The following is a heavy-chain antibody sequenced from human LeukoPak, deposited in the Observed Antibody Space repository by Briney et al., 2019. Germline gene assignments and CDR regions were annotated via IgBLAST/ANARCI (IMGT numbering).Heavy chain of an antibody. Sequence: QPGGSLRLSCAASEFSVGSNYMTWVRQAPGKGLEWVSLIYSGGSTYYADSVKGRFTISRDNSKNTLYLQMNSLRAEDTAVYYSARGPSGYHNTGGQGTLVTVSS. J-gene: IGHJ4*02. V-gene: IGHV3-66*01. CDR2: IYSGGST. D-gene: IGHD5-12*01. CDR1: EFSVGSNY. CDR3: ARGPSGYHNT.